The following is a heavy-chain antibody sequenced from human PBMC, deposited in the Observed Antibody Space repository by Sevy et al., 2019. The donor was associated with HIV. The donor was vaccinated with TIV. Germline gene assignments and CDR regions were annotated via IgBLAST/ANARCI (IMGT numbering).Heavy chain of an antibody. J-gene: IGHJ6*03. CDR1: GFTFSSYW. V-gene: IGHV3-7*01. CDR2: IKQDGSEK. D-gene: IGHD6-25*01. CDR3: ARCLAARGIYYYYYMDV. Sequence: GGSLRLSCAASGFTFSSYWMSWVRQAPGKGLEWVANIKQDGSEKYYVDSVKGRFTISRDNAKNSLYLQMNSLRAEDTAVYYCARCLAARGIYYYYYMDVWGKGTTVTVSS.